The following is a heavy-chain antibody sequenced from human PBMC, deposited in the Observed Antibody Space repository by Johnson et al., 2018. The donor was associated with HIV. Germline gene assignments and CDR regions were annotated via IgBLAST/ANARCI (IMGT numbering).Heavy chain of an antibody. V-gene: IGHV3-30*14. J-gene: IGHJ3*02. CDR1: GFTFSSYA. CDR2: ISYDGSEK. CDR3: ARVLGARGPGAFDI. Sequence: QVQLVESGGGVVQPGRSLRLSCAASGFTFSSYAMHWVRQAPGKGLEWVAVISYDGSEKYYVDSVKGRFTISRENAKNSLYLQMSSLRTEDTAVYYCARVLGARGPGAFDIWGQGTMVTVSS.